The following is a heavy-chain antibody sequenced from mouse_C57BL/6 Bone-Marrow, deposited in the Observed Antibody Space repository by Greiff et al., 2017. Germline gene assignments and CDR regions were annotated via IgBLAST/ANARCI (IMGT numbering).Heavy chain of an antibody. CDR3: ASHVLLPYYYAMDY. CDR2: IDPANGNT. Sequence: EVQLQESVAELVRPGASVKLSCTASGFNIKNTYMHWVKQRPEQGLEWIGRIDPANGNTKYAPKFQGKATITADTSSNTAYLQLSSLTSEDTAIYYGASHVLLPYYYAMDYWGQGTSVTVSS. V-gene: IGHV14-3*01. D-gene: IGHD2-3*01. CDR1: GFNIKNTY. J-gene: IGHJ4*01.